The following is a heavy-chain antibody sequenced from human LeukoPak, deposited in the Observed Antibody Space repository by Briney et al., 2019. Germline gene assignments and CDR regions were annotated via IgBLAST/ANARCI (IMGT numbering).Heavy chain of an antibody. Sequence: GGSLRLSCAVSGFPFSIYEMNWVRQAPGKGLEWVSNIGSSGTTRYYADSVKGRFSISRDNAKNSLYLQMNSLRVEDTGVYYCALLAVASDFDYWGQGALVSVSS. CDR3: ALLAVASDFDY. V-gene: IGHV3-48*03. D-gene: IGHD6-19*01. J-gene: IGHJ4*02. CDR1: GFPFSIYE. CDR2: IGSSGTTR.